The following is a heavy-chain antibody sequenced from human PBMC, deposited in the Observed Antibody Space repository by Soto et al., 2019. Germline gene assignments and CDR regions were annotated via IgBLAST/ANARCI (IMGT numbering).Heavy chain of an antibody. D-gene: IGHD3-10*01. CDR3: ARDQYGSGSYVLGGMDV. J-gene: IGHJ6*02. CDR2: ISAYNGNT. Sequence: QVQLVQSGAEVKKPGASVKVSCKASGYTFTSYGISWVRQAPGQGLERMGWISAYNGNTNYAQKLQGRVTMTTDTSTSTAYMELRSLRSDDTAVYYCARDQYGSGSYVLGGMDVWGQGTTVTVSS. V-gene: IGHV1-18*01. CDR1: GYTFTSYG.